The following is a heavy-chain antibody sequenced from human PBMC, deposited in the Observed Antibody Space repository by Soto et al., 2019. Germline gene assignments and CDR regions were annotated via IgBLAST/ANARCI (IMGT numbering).Heavy chain of an antibody. CDR3: ARVQSSPYYDFWSGYSYYYYMDV. CDR2: IYYSGST. CDR1: GGSISSYY. Sequence: SETLSLTCTVSGGSISSYYWSWIRQPPGKGLEWIGYIYYSGSTNYNPSLKSRVTISVDTSKNQFSLKLSSVTAADTAVYYCARVQSSPYYDFWSGYSYYYYMDVWGKGTTVTVSS. V-gene: IGHV4-59*01. D-gene: IGHD3-3*01. J-gene: IGHJ6*03.